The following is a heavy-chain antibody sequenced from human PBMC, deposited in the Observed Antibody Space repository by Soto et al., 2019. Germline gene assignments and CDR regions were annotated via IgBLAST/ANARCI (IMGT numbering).Heavy chain of an antibody. Sequence: ASVKVSCKASGYTFTGYYMHWERQAPGQGLEWMGWINPNSGGTNYAQKFQGWVTMTRDTSISTAYMELSRLRSDDTAVYYCARSRAHLGSGCYYFDYWGQGTLVTVSS. D-gene: IGHD1-26*01. V-gene: IGHV1-2*04. CDR3: ARSRAHLGSGCYYFDY. CDR2: INPNSGGT. J-gene: IGHJ4*02. CDR1: GYTFTGYY.